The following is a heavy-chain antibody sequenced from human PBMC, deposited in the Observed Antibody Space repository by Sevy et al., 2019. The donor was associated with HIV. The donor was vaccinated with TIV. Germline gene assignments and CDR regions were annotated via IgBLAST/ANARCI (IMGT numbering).Heavy chain of an antibody. CDR1: RFVFRDFW. D-gene: IGHD2-8*01. CDR2: IKQDGSEK. CDR3: ARDASTTVWELLPYFDS. V-gene: IGHV3-7*03. J-gene: IGHJ4*02. Sequence: GGSLRLSCEASRFVFRDFWMSWVRQAPGKGLEWVANIKQDGSEKYYADSVRGRFSISRDNAENVVYLEMNNLRVEDTAVYYCARDASTTVWELLPYFDSWGQGTLVTVSS.